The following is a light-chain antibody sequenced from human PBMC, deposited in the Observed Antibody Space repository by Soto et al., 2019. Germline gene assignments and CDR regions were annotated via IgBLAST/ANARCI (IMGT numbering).Light chain of an antibody. CDR2: GAS. CDR3: QQYHIWPSWT. V-gene: IGKV3-15*01. CDR1: QSVRSN. J-gene: IGKJ1*01. Sequence: EVVMTQSPATLSVSPGERVTLSCRASQSVRSNLAWYQQKPGQSPRLLIYGASTRATGIPARFSGSGSGTDFTLTISSLQSEDFAVYFCQQYHIWPSWTFGQGTKVDIK.